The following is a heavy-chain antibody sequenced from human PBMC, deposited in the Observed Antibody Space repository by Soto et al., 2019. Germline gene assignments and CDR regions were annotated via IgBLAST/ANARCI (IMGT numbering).Heavy chain of an antibody. CDR2: ISGSGGST. D-gene: IGHD3-3*01. J-gene: IGHJ3*02. V-gene: IGHV3-23*01. CDR1: GFTFSSYA. Sequence: GGSLRLSCAASGFTFSSYAMSWVRQAPGKGLEWVSAISGSGGSTYYADSVKGRFTISRDNSKNTLYLQMNSLRAEDTAVYYCAKDLLRFLEWSPTGAFDIWGQGTMVTVSS. CDR3: AKDLLRFLEWSPTGAFDI.